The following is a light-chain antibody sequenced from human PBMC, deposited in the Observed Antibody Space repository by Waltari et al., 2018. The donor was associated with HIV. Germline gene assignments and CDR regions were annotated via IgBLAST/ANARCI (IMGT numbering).Light chain of an antibody. CDR2: GAS. CDR3: QQYNNWPLT. CDR1: QSVSSN. J-gene: IGKJ4*01. Sequence: ERVMTQSPAPLSVSPGERATLSCRASQSVSSNLAWYQQTPGQAPRLLIYGASTRATGIPARFSGSGSGTDFTLTIGSLQSEDFAVYYCQQYNNWPLTFGGGTTVEIK. V-gene: IGKV3-15*01.